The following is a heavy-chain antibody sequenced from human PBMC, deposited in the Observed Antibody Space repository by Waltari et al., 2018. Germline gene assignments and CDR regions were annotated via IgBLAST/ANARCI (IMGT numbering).Heavy chain of an antibody. D-gene: IGHD6-13*01. V-gene: IGHV1-69*12. Sequence: QVQLVQSGTEVKKPGSSVKVSCKVSGGTTFKNYDMSWVRLAPGKRLEWMGGFRPLVGFADYATKFQGRLKITADESTTTAYMELSSLTSEDTAIYYCGRDETAVGYYFGTDVWGQGTTV. CDR3: GRDETAVGYYFGTDV. J-gene: IGHJ6*02. CDR1: GGTTFKNYD. CDR2: FRPLVGFA.